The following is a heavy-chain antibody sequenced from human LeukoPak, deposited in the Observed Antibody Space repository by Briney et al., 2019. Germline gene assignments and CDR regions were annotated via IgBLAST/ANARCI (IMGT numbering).Heavy chain of an antibody. V-gene: IGHV3-15*01. CDR3: TTDRTMKGY. CDR2: IRSKNDGGTI. D-gene: IGHD3-22*01. J-gene: IGHJ4*01. CDR1: GFTFSNAW. Sequence: DPGGSLRLSCAASGFTFSNAWMAWVRQAPGKGLEGGGRIRSKNDGGTIGYAAPVKDRFTISRDDSKNTLYLQMNSLEIEDTAVYFCTTDRTMKGYWGHGTLVTVSS.